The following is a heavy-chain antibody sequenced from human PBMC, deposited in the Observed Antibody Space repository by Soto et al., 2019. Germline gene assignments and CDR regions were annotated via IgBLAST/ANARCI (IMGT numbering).Heavy chain of an antibody. Sequence: QVQLAESGGGVVQPGRSLRLSCAASGFRFSGYGMHWVRQAPGKGLEWVAVISYDGTYKYYADSLKGRFTISRDNSNNTLYLQMNSLRAEDTAMYYCAKEHRRGCSGSPCRVADHWGQGTVVTVSS. J-gene: IGHJ5*02. V-gene: IGHV3-30*18. CDR3: AKEHRRGCSGSPCRVADH. D-gene: IGHD2-15*01. CDR1: GFRFSGYG. CDR2: ISYDGTYK.